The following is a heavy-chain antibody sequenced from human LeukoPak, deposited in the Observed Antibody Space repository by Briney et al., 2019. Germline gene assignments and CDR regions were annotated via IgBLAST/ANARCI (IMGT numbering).Heavy chain of an antibody. Sequence: ASVKVSCKASGYTFTSYGINWVRQATGQGLEWMGWMNPNSGNTGYAQKFQGRVTMTRNTSISTAYMELSSLRSEDTAVYYCASDFWSGYYNDYYYGMDVWGQGTTVTVSS. CDR2: MNPNSGNT. CDR1: GYTFTSYG. V-gene: IGHV1-8*01. CDR3: ASDFWSGYYNDYYYGMDV. D-gene: IGHD3-3*01. J-gene: IGHJ6*02.